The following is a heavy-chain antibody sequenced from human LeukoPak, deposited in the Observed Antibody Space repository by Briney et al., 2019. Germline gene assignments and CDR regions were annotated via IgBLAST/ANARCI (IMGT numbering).Heavy chain of an antibody. CDR3: AKDNRDYFDY. CDR2: ISGGGSSI. J-gene: IGHJ4*02. D-gene: IGHD3-16*02. V-gene: IGHV3-23*01. Sequence: GGSLRLSCAASGFAFSSYAMSWVRQAPGKGLEWVSAISGGGSSIYYADSVKGRFTVSRDNSKNTLFLQMSSLRAEDTAVYYCAKDNRDYFDYWGQGTLVTVSS. CDR1: GFAFSSYA.